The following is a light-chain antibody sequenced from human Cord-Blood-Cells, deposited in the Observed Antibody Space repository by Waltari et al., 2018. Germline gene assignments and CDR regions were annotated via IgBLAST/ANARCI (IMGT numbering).Light chain of an antibody. CDR1: QSVLYSSNNKNY. Sequence: DIVMNQSPDSLAVSLGERATINCKSSQSVLYSSNNKNYLAWYQQKPGQPPKLLIYWASTRESGVPDRFSGSVSWTDFTLTISSLQAEDVAVYYCQQYYSTPPYTFGQGTKLEIK. CDR2: WAS. J-gene: IGKJ2*01. CDR3: QQYYSTPPYT. V-gene: IGKV4-1*01.